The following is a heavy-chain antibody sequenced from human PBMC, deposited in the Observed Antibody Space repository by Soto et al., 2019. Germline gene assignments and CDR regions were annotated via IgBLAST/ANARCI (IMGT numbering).Heavy chain of an antibody. CDR2: ISPGSRYP. D-gene: IGHD2-15*01. CDR1: GFTFSDYY. J-gene: IGHJ5*02. Sequence: GGSLRLSCASSGFTFSDYYMSWIRQAPGKGLEWLSYISPGSRYPAYADSVKGRFTISRDNARRSLSLQMNSLTVDDTAIYYCVRGGGGGLFDPWGQGSMVTVSS. CDR3: VRGGGGGLFDP. V-gene: IGHV3-11*06.